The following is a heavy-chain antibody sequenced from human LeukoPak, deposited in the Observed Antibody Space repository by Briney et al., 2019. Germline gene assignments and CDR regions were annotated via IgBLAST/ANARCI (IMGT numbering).Heavy chain of an antibody. CDR1: GGSISSYY. CDR3: ARDLGCSSTSCSTEVWFDP. Sequence: SETLSLTCTVSGGSISSYYWSWIRQPPGKGLEWIGYIYYSGSTNYNPSLKSRVTISVDTSKNQFSLKLSSVTAADTAVYYCARDLGCSSTSCSTEVWFDPWGQGTLVTVSS. V-gene: IGHV4-59*01. D-gene: IGHD2-2*01. CDR2: IYYSGST. J-gene: IGHJ5*02.